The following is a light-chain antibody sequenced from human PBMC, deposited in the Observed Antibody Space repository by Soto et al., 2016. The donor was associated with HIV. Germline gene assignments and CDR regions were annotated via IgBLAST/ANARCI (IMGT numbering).Light chain of an antibody. Sequence: AIQMTQSPSSLSASLGDRVTITCRASQGIKNELGWYQQRPGKAPKLLIYATSRFSGSGSGTDFTLTISSLQPEDSASYFCLQDYDRPYTFGQGTKLEIK. J-gene: IGKJ2*01. CDR1: QGIKNE. CDR3: LQDYDRPYT. V-gene: IGKV1-6*01. CDR2: A.